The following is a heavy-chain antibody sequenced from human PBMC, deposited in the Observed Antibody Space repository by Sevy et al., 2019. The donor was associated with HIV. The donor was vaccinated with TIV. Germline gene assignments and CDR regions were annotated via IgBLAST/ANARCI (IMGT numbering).Heavy chain of an antibody. Sequence: GGSLRLSCAASGFTSSSYEMNWVRQAPGKGLEWVSYISNSGTTISYSDSVRGRFSISRDNARNSLYLQMNSLRAEDTAVYYCARDLPPSATTVAHFDYWGQGTLVTVSS. CDR1: GFTSSSYE. CDR2: ISNSGTTI. J-gene: IGHJ4*02. D-gene: IGHD4-17*01. V-gene: IGHV3-48*03. CDR3: ARDLPPSATTVAHFDY.